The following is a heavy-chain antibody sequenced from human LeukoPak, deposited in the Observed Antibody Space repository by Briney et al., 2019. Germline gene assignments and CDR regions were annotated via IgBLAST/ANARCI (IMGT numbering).Heavy chain of an antibody. V-gene: IGHV3-30-3*01. CDR3: ARDGRDGLQSFDFDY. D-gene: IGHD5-24*01. CDR1: GFTFSSYA. J-gene: IGHJ4*02. CDR2: ISYDGSNK. Sequence: GGSLRLSCAASGFTFSSYAMHWVRQAPGKGLEWVAVISYDGSNKYYADSVKGRLTISRDNSKNTLYLQMNSLRAEDTAVYYCARDGRDGLQSFDFDYWGQGTLVTVSS.